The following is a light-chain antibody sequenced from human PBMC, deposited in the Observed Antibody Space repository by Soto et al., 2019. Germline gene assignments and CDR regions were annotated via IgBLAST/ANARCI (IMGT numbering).Light chain of an antibody. V-gene: IGKV1-39*01. CDR1: QSISSY. CDR2: AAS. Sequence: DIQMTQSPSSLSASVGDRVTITCRASQSISSYLNWYQQKPGKAPKLLIYAASSSQSGVPSRFSGSGSGTDFTLTISSLQPEDLATYYCQQSYNTPRTFGQGTKVEIK. CDR3: QQSYNTPRT. J-gene: IGKJ1*01.